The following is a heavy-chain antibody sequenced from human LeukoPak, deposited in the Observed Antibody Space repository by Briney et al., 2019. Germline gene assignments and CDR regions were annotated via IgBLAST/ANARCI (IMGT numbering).Heavy chain of an antibody. CDR2: ISGSGGST. D-gene: IGHD3-10*01. Sequence: AGSLSLSCAASGCTFSSYAMSWVRQAPGKGLEWVSAISGSGGSTYYADSVKGRFTISRDNSKDTLDRQMNSRIAEDTAVYYCAKAAMEYYGSGSYYRFPYWGQGTLVTVSS. CDR1: GCTFSSYA. CDR3: AKAAMEYYGSGSYYRFPY. V-gene: IGHV3-23*01. J-gene: IGHJ4*02.